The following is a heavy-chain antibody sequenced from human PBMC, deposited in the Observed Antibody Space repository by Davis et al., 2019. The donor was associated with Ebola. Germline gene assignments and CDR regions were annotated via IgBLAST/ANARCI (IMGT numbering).Heavy chain of an antibody. CDR1: GGSFSGYY. Sequence: SETLSLTCAVYGGSFSGYYWGWIRQPPGKGLEWIGSIYYSGSTYYNPSLKSRVTISVDTSKNQFSLKLSSVTAADTAVYYCARIGNIVVATIWGHFDYWGQGTLVTVSS. D-gene: IGHD5-12*01. J-gene: IGHJ4*02. CDR2: IYYSGST. V-gene: IGHV4-39*01. CDR3: ARIGNIVVATIWGHFDY.